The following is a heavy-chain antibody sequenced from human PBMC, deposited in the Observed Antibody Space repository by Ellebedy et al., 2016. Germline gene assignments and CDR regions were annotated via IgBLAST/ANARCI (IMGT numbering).Heavy chain of an antibody. J-gene: IGHJ4*02. V-gene: IGHV1-18*04. D-gene: IGHD3-10*01. CDR3: AKTSGWGYGEN. Sequence: ASVKVSCXASGYTFTTFSITWVRQLPGQGLEWMGFVNTFSGNTKFAQKFQGRVSMTTDSSTHTAYMGLRSLRSDDTAMYYCAKTSGWGYGENWGQGTLVTVSS. CDR2: VNTFSGNT. CDR1: GYTFTTFS.